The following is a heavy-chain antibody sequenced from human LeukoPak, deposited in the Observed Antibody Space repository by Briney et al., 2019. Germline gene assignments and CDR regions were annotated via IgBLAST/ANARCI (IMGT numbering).Heavy chain of an antibody. CDR3: ARREIGDGYNYYFDY. V-gene: IGHV1-69*05. J-gene: IGHJ4*02. D-gene: IGHD5-24*01. Sequence: SVKVSCKASGGTFSSYAISWVRQAPGQGLEWMGTIIPIFGTANYAQKFQGRVTITTDESTSTAYMELSSLRSEDTAVYYCARREIGDGYNYYFDYWGQGTLVTVSS. CDR2: IIPIFGTA. CDR1: GGTFSSYA.